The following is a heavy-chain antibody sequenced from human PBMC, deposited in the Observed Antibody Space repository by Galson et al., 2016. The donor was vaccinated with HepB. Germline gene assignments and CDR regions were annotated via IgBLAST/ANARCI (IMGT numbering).Heavy chain of an antibody. V-gene: IGHV1-2*06. J-gene: IGHJ5*02. CDR1: GYTFTGYY. CDR2: INPNSGGT. Sequence: SVKVSCKASGYTFTGYYMHWVRQAPGQGLEWMRRINPNSGGTNYAQKFQGRVTMTRGTSISTADMELSRLRADDTAVYYCTRGEYLLGWFDPWGQGTLVTVSS. CDR3: TRGEYLLGWFDP. D-gene: IGHD3-10*01.